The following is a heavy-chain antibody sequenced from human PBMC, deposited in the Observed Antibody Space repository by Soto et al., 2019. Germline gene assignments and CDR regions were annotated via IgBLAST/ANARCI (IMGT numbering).Heavy chain of an antibody. Sequence: LRLSCAASGFTFSSYWMSWVRQAPGKGLEWVANIKQDGSVKYYVDSVKGRFTISRDNAKNSLYLQMNSLRAEDTAVYYCARDLGRSSSWYLYYYYGMDVWGQGTTVTVSS. CDR1: GFTFSSYW. D-gene: IGHD6-13*01. V-gene: IGHV3-7*01. J-gene: IGHJ6*02. CDR2: IKQDGSVK. CDR3: ARDLGRSSSWYLYYYYGMDV.